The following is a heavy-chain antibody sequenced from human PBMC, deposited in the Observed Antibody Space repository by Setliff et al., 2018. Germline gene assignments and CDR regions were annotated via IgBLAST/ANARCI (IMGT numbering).Heavy chain of an antibody. D-gene: IGHD2-2*01. V-gene: IGHV4-61*08. Sequence: PSETLSLTCTVSGGSISSGDYYWSWIRQPPGKGLEWIGYIYYSGSTYYNPSLKSRVTISIDTSKTQFSLKLSSVTAADTAVYYCARDQKGVVPAAMQAFDIWGQGTMVTVSS. CDR2: IYYSGST. CDR3: ARDQKGVVPAAMQAFDI. J-gene: IGHJ3*02. CDR1: GGSISSGDYY.